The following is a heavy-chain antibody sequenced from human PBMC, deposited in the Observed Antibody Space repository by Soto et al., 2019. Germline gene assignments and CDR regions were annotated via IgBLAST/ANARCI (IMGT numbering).Heavy chain of an antibody. CDR1: GYTLTELS. CDR3: ATVLITMVRGVIINFDY. J-gene: IGHJ4*02. D-gene: IGHD3-10*01. Sequence: GASVKVSCKVSGYTLTELSMHWVRQAPGKGPEWMGGFDPEDGETIYAQKSQGRVTMTEDTSTDTAYMELSSLRSEDTAVYYCATVLITMVRGVIINFDYWGQGTLVTVSS. CDR2: FDPEDGET. V-gene: IGHV1-24*01.